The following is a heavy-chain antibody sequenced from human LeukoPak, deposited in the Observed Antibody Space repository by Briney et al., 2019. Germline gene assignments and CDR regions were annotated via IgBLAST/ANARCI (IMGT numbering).Heavy chain of an antibody. J-gene: IGHJ3*02. CDR3: ARGGVVYPDSFDI. V-gene: IGHV3-66*01. Sequence: GGSLRLSCAASGFSVSSSYMNWVRRAPGKGLEWVSLIFSGGGTYYADSVKGRFTISRDNSKNTLFLQMNSLRAEDTAVYYCARGGVVYPDSFDIWGRGTMVTVSS. CDR2: IFSGGGT. CDR1: GFSVSSSY. D-gene: IGHD2-15*01.